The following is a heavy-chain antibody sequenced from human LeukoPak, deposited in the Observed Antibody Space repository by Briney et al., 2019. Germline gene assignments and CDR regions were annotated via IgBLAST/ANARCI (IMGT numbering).Heavy chain of an antibody. CDR1: GFTFSNAW. V-gene: IGHV3-15*01. Sequence: GGSLRLSCAASGFTFSNAWMNWVRKAPGKGREWVARLKSKAAGETASYAEHVKGRFSISRDDSRDMVYLQMNSLETEDTAVYYCATCNGDCYFNFWGQGTLVTVSS. J-gene: IGHJ4*02. CDR2: LKSKAAGETA. CDR3: ATCNGDCYFNF. D-gene: IGHD2-21*02.